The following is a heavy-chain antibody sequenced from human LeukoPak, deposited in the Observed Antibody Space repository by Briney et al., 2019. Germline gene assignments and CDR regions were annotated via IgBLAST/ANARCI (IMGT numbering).Heavy chain of an antibody. CDR2: IWYDGSNK. D-gene: IGHD2-15*01. CDR1: GFTFSSYG. CDR3: ASFGEAANDAFDI. J-gene: IGHJ3*02. Sequence: GGSLRLSCAASGFTFSSYGMHWVRQAPGKGLEWVAVIWYDGSNKYYADSVKGRFTISRDNSKNTLYLKMNSVRAEDTGVYYCASFGEAANDAFDIWGQGTMVTVSS. V-gene: IGHV3-33*01.